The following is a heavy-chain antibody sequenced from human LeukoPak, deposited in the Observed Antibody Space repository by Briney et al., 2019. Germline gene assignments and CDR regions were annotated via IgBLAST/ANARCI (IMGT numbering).Heavy chain of an antibody. Sequence: SETPSLTYTVSGGSISSSTDSWGPIRQPPAKGLRCIGSIYYSGRLYYKVSLKSRVTISVDTSNNHFSLKLSSVTAADTALYYCARAPLSSAYLNSYSMDVRGKGTTVTVSS. J-gene: IGHJ6*03. D-gene: IGHD2-21*01. CDR2: IYYSGRL. CDR3: ARAPLSSAYLNSYSMDV. CDR1: GGSISSSTDS. V-gene: IGHV4-39*07.